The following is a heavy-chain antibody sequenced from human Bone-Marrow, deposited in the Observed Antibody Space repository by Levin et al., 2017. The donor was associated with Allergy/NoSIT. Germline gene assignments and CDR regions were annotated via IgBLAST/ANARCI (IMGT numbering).Heavy chain of an antibody. CDR2: INHSGNT. V-gene: IGHV4-34*01. CDR1: GGSFSGDY. Sequence: SETLSLTCAVYGGSFSGDYWSWIRQPPGKGLEWIGEINHSGNTNYNPSLKSRVTLSLDTAKNQFSLKLRSVTAADMAVYYCASAGESVGVPADIGLGWYLDLWGRGTLVTVSS. D-gene: IGHD2-2*01. J-gene: IGHJ2*01. CDR3: ASAGESVGVPADIGLGWYLDL.